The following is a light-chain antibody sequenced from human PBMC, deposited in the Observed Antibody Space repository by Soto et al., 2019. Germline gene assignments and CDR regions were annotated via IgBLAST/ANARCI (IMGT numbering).Light chain of an antibody. J-gene: IGKJ5*01. CDR2: DAS. CDR3: QQRSNWPPI. Sequence: EIVLTQSPATLSLSPGERATLSCRASQSVSSYLAWYQQKPGQAPRLLIYDASNRATGIPARFSGSGSGTVFTIISSLLEPEDVVVYYCQQRSNWPPIFGQGTRLEIK. CDR1: QSVSSY. V-gene: IGKV3-11*01.